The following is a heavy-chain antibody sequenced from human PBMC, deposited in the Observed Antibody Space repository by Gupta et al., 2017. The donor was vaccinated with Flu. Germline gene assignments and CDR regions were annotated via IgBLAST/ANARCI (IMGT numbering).Heavy chain of an antibody. Sequence: GYIYNTGYTKYNPSLKSRVTISIDMSKNQFSLNLRSVTAADTAVYYCARHSRESGPSEYRPFDIWGQGAMVTVSS. CDR2: IYNTGYT. CDR3: ARHSRESGPSEYRPFDI. D-gene: IGHD3-16*02. J-gene: IGHJ3*02. V-gene: IGHV4-59*08.